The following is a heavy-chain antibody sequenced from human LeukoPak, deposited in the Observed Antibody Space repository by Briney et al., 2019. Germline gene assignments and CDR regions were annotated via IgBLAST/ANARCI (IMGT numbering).Heavy chain of an antibody. V-gene: IGHV4-39*01. CDR1: GGSISSGSYY. CDR3: ARHGSRLEGIRRAFDI. D-gene: IGHD5-12*01. J-gene: IGHJ3*02. CDR2: IYHSGST. Sequence: PSETLSLTCTVSGGSISSGSYYWGWIRQPPGKGLEWIGSIYHSGSTYYSPSLKSRVTISVDTSKNQFSLKLSSVTAADTAVYYCARHGSRLEGIRRAFDIWGQGTMVTVSS.